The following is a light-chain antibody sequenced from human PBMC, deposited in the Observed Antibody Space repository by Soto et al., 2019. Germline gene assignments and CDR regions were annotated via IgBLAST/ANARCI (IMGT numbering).Light chain of an antibody. CDR1: QSVSSSY. J-gene: IGKJ1*01. V-gene: IGKV3-20*01. CDR2: GAS. CDR3: QQYGSSPQT. Sequence: EILLTQSPGTLSLSPGERATISCRASQSVSSSYLAWYQQKPGQAPRLLIYGASSRATGIPDRFSGSGSGTDFTLTISRLEPEDFAVYYCQQYGSSPQTFGQGTKVDI.